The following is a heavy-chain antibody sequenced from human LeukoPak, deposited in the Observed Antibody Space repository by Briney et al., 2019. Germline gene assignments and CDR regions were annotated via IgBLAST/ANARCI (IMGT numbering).Heavy chain of an antibody. J-gene: IGHJ4*02. CDR1: GFTFSSNA. D-gene: IGHD3/OR15-3a*01. Sequence: GGSLRLSCAASGFTFSSNAMSWVRQAPGKGLEWVSTIGDTTYYADSVKGRFTISRDNSKNTLYLEMKSLRAEDTAVYYCARLWPADSSSRFDYWGQGTLVTVSS. V-gene: IGHV3-23*01. CDR2: IGDTT. CDR3: ARLWPADSSSRFDY.